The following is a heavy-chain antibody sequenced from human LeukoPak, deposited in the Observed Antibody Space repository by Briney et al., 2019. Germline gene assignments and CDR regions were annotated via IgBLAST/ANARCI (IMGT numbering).Heavy chain of an antibody. D-gene: IGHD3-10*01. CDR1: GFTFSSYA. Sequence: GGSLRLSCAASGFTFSSYAMSWVRQAPGKGLKLVSAISGSGGSTYYADSVKGRFTISRDNSKNTLYLQMNSLRAEDTAVYYCAKFSSVRFGDSDYWGQGTLVTVSS. V-gene: IGHV3-23*01. CDR2: ISGSGGST. CDR3: AKFSSVRFGDSDY. J-gene: IGHJ4*02.